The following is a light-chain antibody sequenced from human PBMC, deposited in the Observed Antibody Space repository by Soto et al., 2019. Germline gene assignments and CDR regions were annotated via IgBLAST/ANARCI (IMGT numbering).Light chain of an antibody. V-gene: IGKV3-15*01. CDR1: QSITRN. CDR3: QQYNNWPMWT. J-gene: IGKJ1*01. CDR2: GAS. Sequence: EIVMTQSPATLSLSPGERATLSCRVSQSITRNLAWYQKTPGEAPRLLIYGASTRATGIPARFSGSGSGTEFTLTISSLQSEDFAVYYCQQYNNWPMWTFGQGTKVDIK.